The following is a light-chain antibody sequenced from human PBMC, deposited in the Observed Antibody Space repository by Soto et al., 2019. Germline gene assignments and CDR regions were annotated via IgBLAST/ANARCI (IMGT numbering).Light chain of an antibody. Sequence: QSVLTQPASVSGSPGQSITISCTGTSSDVGGYNYVSWYQQHPGKAPKLMIYEVSNRPSGVSNRFSGSKSGNTASLTISGLQAEDEDDYYCSSYTSSSTVFGNGTKV. J-gene: IGLJ1*01. V-gene: IGLV2-14*01. CDR1: SSDVGGYNY. CDR2: EVS. CDR3: SSYTSSSTV.